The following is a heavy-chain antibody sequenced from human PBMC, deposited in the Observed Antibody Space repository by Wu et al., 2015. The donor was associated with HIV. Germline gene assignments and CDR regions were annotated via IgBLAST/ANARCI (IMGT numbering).Heavy chain of an antibody. CDR1: GGIFSNFG. CDR3: ARGLTVSGYDHLGY. D-gene: IGHD5-12*01. CDR2: IIPMFKTP. V-gene: IGHV1-69*12. Sequence: QVQLEQSGAEMKKPGSSMKVSCKASGGIFSNFGVSWIRQAPGRGPEWLGGIIPMFKTPNYARDFRGRVTISADESASTVYLELRGLRFGDTAVYYCARGLTVSGYDHLGYWGQGVLVTVSS. J-gene: IGHJ4*02.